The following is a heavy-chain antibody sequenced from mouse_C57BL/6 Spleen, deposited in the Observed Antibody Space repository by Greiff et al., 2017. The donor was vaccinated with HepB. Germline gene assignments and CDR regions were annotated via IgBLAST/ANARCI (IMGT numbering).Heavy chain of an antibody. J-gene: IGHJ1*03. V-gene: IGHV1-64*01. D-gene: IGHD3-2*02. CDR1: GYTFTSYW. CDR3: ARAGDSSGYNWYFDV. CDR2: IHPNSGST. Sequence: QVQLKQPGAELVKPGASVKLSCKASGYTFTSYWMHWVKQRPGQGLEWIGMIHPNSGSTNYNEKFKSKATLTVDKSSSTAYMQLSSLTSEDSAVYYCARAGDSSGYNWYFDVWGTGTTVTVSS.